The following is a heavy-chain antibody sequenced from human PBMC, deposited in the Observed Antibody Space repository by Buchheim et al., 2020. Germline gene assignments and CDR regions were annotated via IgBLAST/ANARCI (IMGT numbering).Heavy chain of an antibody. V-gene: IGHV4-39*01. CDR3: ARALRDYGSGSYYLGY. CDR2: IYYSGST. D-gene: IGHD3-10*01. CDR1: GGSISSSSYY. Sequence: QLPLQESGPGLVKPSETLSLTCTVSGGSISSSSYYWGWIRQPPGKGLEWIGSIYYSGSTYYNPSLKSRVTISVDTSKNQFSLKLSSVTAADTAVYYCARALRDYGSGSYYLGYWGQGTL. J-gene: IGHJ4*02.